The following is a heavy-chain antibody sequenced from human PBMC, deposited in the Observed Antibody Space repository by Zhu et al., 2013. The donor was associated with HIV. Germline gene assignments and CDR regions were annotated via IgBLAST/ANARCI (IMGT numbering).Heavy chain of an antibody. V-gene: IGHV1-69*01. CDR1: RHFSSYAITYA. J-gene: IGHJ4*02. CDR3: ATMAIFGVVPRDY. Sequence: QVQLVQSGAEVKKPGSSVKVSCKALRHFSSYAITYAISWVRQAPGQGLEWMGGIIPSFGTANYAQKFQGRVTITADESTSTTYMELSRLISEDTAVYYCATMAIFGVVPRDYWGQGTLVTVSS. CDR2: IIPSFGTA. D-gene: IGHD3-3*01.